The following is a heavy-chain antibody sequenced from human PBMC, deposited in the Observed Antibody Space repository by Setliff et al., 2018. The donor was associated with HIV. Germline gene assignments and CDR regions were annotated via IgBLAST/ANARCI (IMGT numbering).Heavy chain of an antibody. CDR1: GDSVNDRSYF. J-gene: IGHJ4*02. Sequence: PSETLSLTCTVSGDSVNDRSYFWGWIRQPPGKGLEWIGTFYDNGDSRYNPSLKSRVTISVDTSKNQFTLRMTSVTAADTAVYYCARTSLGVERLDFWGQGRLVTVSS. D-gene: IGHD3-3*01. CDR2: FYDNGDS. CDR3: ARTSLGVERLDF. V-gene: IGHV4-39*01.